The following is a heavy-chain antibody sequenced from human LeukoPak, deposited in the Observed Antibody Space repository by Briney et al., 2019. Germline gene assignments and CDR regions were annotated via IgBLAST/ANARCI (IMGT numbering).Heavy chain of an antibody. CDR2: ISYDGSNK. Sequence: GGSLRLSCAASGFTFSSYAMHWVRQAPGKGLEGVAVISYDGSNKYYADSVKGRFTISGDNSKNTLYLQMNSLRAEDTAVYYCARDAQQLGYFDYWGQGTLVTVSS. CDR3: ARDAQQLGYFDY. D-gene: IGHD6-13*01. V-gene: IGHV3-30-3*01. CDR1: GFTFSSYA. J-gene: IGHJ4*02.